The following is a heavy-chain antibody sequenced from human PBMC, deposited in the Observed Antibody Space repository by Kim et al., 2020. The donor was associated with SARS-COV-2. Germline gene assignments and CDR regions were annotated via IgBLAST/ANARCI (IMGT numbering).Heavy chain of an antibody. V-gene: IGHV1-58*01. J-gene: IGHJ6*02. D-gene: IGHD6-13*01. CDR1: GFTFTSSA. Sequence: SVKVSCKASGFTFTSSAVQWVRQARGQRLEWIGWIVIGSGNTNYAQKFQERVTITRDMSTSTAYMELSSLRSEDTAVYYCAATIAAAGPHYYYGLDVWGQGTTVTVSS. CDR3: AATIAAAGPHYYYGLDV. CDR2: IVIGSGNT.